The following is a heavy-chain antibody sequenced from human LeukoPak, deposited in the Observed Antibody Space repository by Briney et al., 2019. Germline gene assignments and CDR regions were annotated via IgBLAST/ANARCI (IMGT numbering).Heavy chain of an antibody. Sequence: PGGSLRLSCAASGFTFSSYGMSWVRQAPGKGLEWVSGISGSGDSTSYADSVKGRFTMSRDNFNKTLYLQMSSLRAEDTAIYYCAKDGGPNYYYYYMDVWGKGTTVTISS. CDR3: AKDGGPNYYYYYMDV. CDR1: GFTFSSYG. J-gene: IGHJ6*03. V-gene: IGHV3-23*01. CDR2: ISGSGDST.